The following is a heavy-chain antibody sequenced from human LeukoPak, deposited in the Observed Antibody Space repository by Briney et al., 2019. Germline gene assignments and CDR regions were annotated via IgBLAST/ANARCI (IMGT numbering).Heavy chain of an antibody. CDR2: ISAYNGNT. CDR1: GYTFTSYG. J-gene: IGHJ4*02. CDR3: ARASNNYFDY. Sequence: ASVKVSCKATGYTFTSYGISWVREAPGQGLEWMGWISAYNGNTNYAQKLQGRVTMTTDTSTSTVYMELSSLRSEDTAVYYCARASNNYFDYWGQGTLVTVSP. V-gene: IGHV1-18*01.